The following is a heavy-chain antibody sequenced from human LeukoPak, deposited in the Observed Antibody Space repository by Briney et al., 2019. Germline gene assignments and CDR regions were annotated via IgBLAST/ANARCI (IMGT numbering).Heavy chain of an antibody. J-gene: IGHJ5*02. CDR1: GGTFSSYA. Sequence: VASVKVSCKASGGTFSSYAISWVRQAPGQGLEWMGRIIPILGIANYAQKFQGRVTITADKSTSTAYMELSSLRSEDTAVYYCAREIVVVPAAMGFDPWGQGTLVTVSS. V-gene: IGHV1-69*04. D-gene: IGHD2-2*01. CDR2: IIPILGIA. CDR3: AREIVVVPAAMGFDP.